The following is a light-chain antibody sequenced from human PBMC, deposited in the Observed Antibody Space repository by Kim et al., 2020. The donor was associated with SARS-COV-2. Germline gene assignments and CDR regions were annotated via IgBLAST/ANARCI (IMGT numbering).Light chain of an antibody. CDR1: SSNIGSKT. V-gene: IGLV1-44*01. CDR3: ATWDDSLNAYV. CDR2: VNN. J-gene: IGLJ1*01. Sequence: GKRVTISCSGSSSNIGSKTVNWYQQVPETAPKLLINVNNQRPSGVPARFSASKSGTSASLAISGLQSEDEADYYCATWDDSLNAYVFGTGTKVTVL.